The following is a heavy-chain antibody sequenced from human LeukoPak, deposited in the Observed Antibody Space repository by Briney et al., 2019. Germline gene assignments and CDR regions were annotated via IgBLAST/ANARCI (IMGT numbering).Heavy chain of an antibody. Sequence: GGSLRLSCAASGFTFSSYAMNWVRQAPGKGLEWVSAISGSGSTTYYADSVKGRFTISRDNAKNSLYLQMNSLRAEDTAVYYCAKEVGGGDEYYFDYWGQGTLVTVSS. CDR1: GFTFSSYA. J-gene: IGHJ4*02. CDR2: ISGSGSTT. CDR3: AKEVGGGDEYYFDY. V-gene: IGHV3-23*01. D-gene: IGHD2-21*02.